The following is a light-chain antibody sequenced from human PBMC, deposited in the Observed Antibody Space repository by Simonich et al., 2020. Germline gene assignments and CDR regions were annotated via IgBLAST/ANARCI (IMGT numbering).Light chain of an antibody. J-gene: IGLJ3*02. Sequence: QSALTQPPSASGSPGQSVTISCTGTSSDVGGYNYVSWYQQHPGKAPKLMLYEVSKRPSGVTDRFSVSKSGNTASLTVSGLQAEDEADYYCSSYAGSNNLVFGGGTKLTVL. CDR1: SSDVGGYNY. CDR3: SSYAGSNNLV. V-gene: IGLV2-8*01. CDR2: EVS.